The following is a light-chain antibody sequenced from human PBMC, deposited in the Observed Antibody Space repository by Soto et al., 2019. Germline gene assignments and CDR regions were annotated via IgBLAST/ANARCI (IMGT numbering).Light chain of an antibody. CDR3: YKYQRSKWK. V-gene: IGKV3-20*01. CDR2: DAS. CDR1: QSVSGNY. Sequence: VMTHSRGTLSLSPGEASTLSCRASQSVSGNYLAWYQQKPGQSPRLVIYDASSRATGIPDRFSGSGSGKELTLTISRLEPEDFEVYFCYKYQRSKWKFGQGKKVDIK. J-gene: IGKJ1*01.